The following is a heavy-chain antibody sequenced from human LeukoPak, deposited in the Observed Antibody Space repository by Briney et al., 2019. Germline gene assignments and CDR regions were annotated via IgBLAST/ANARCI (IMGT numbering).Heavy chain of an antibody. CDR2: IIPIFGTA. D-gene: IGHD3-3*01. CDR1: GGTFSSYA. CDR3: ASPGSAYDFWSGFDY. J-gene: IGHJ4*02. V-gene: IGHV1-69*13. Sequence: SVKVSCKASGGTFSSYAISWVRQAPGQGLEWMGGIIPIFGTANYAQKFQGRVTITADESTSTAYMELSSLRSEDTAVYYCASPGSAYDFWSGFDYWGQGTLVTVSS.